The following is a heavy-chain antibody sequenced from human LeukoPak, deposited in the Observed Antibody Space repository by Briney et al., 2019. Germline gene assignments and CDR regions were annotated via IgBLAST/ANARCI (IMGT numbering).Heavy chain of an antibody. CDR1: GGSISSYY. D-gene: IGHD3-9*01. CDR3: ARVSDILTGYSVGAFDI. V-gene: IGHV4-59*01. CDR2: IYYSGST. Sequence: SETLSLTCTVSGGSISSYYWSWIRQPPGKGLEWIGYIYYSGSTNYNPSLKSRVTISVDTSKNQFSLKLSSVTAADTAVYYCARVSDILTGYSVGAFDIWGQGTMVTVSS. J-gene: IGHJ3*02.